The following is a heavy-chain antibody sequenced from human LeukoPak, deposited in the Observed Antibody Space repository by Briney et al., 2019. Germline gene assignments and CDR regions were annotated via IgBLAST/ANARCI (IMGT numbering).Heavy chain of an antibody. V-gene: IGHV4-59*01. CDR2: IYYSGST. J-gene: IGHJ4*02. CDR3: ARSYYYDSSGYQDR. CDR1: GGSISGYY. D-gene: IGHD3-22*01. Sequence: SETLSLTCTVSGGSISGYYWSWIRQPPGKGLEWIGYIYYSGSTNYNPSLKSRVTISVDTSKNQFSLKLSSVTAADTAVYYCARSYYYDSSGYQDRWGQGTLVTVSS.